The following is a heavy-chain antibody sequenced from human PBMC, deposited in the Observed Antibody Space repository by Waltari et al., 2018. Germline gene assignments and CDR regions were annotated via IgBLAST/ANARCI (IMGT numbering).Heavy chain of an antibody. V-gene: IGHV1-69*08. Sequence: QVQLVQSGAEVKKPGSSVKVSCKASGGTFSSYAISWVRQAPGQGLEWMGRIIPIFGTANYAQKFQGRGTITADKSTSTAYMELSSLRSEDTAVYYCARESRELLRVKRGPPDYWGQGTLVTVSS. D-gene: IGHD1-26*01. CDR1: GGTFSSYA. CDR2: IIPIFGTA. J-gene: IGHJ4*02. CDR3: ARESRELLRVKRGPPDY.